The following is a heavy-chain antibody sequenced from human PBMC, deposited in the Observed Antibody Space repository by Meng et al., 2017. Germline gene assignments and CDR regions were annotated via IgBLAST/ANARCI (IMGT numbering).Heavy chain of an antibody. CDR3: ARDCSSTSCYATPRWFDP. J-gene: IGHJ5*02. D-gene: IGHD2-2*01. V-gene: IGHV3-33*01. CDR1: GFTFSSYG. CDR2: IWYDGSNK. Sequence: HVGRVGSGGGVVQPGRSLRLSCAASGFTFSSYGMHWVRQAPGKGLEWVAVIWYDGSNKYYADSVKGRFTISRDNSKNTLYLQMNSLRAEDTAVYYCARDCSSTSCYATPRWFDPWGQGTLVTVSS.